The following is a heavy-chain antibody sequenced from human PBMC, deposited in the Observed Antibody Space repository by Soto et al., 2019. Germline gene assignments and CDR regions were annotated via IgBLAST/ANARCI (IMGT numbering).Heavy chain of an antibody. CDR2: INAGNGNT. J-gene: IGHJ4*02. CDR1: GYTFTSYA. Sequence: GASVKVSCKASGYTFTSYAMHWVRQAPGQRLEWMGWINAGNGNTKYSQKFQGRVTITRDTSASTAYMELSSLRSEDTAVYYCARDHYDFWSGYGYYFDYWGQGTLVTVSS. V-gene: IGHV1-3*01. CDR3: ARDHYDFWSGYGYYFDY. D-gene: IGHD3-3*01.